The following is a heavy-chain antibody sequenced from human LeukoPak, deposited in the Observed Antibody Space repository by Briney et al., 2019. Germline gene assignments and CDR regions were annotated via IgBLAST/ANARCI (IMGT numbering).Heavy chain of an antibody. J-gene: IGHJ4*02. CDR2: ISGIDT. D-gene: IGHD6-19*01. V-gene: IGHV3-23*01. CDR3: TKDAPDSGGWFFFDS. CDR1: GFTFSTYA. Sequence: GGSLRLSCAASGFTFSTYAMNWVRQAPGKGLEWVSTISGIDTFYADSVKGRFTISRDNSKNTLYLQMISLRAEDTAVYYCTKDAPDSGGWFFFDSWGQGTLVTVSS.